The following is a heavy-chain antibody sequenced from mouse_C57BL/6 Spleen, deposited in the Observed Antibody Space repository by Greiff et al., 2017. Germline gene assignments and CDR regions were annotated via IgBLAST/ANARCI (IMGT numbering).Heavy chain of an antibody. J-gene: IGHJ3*01. D-gene: IGHD2-1*01. V-gene: IGHV1-55*01. Sequence: QAHVKQPGAELVKPGASVKMSCKASGYTFTSYWITWVKQRPGQGLEWIGDIYPGSGSTNYNEKFKSKATLTVDTSSSTAYMQLSSLTSEDSAVYYCARGSGNYMFAYWGQGTLVTVSA. CDR2: IYPGSGST. CDR1: GYTFTSYW. CDR3: ARGSGNYMFAY.